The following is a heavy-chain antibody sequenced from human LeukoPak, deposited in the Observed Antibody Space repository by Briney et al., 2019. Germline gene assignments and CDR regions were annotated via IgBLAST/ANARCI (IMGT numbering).Heavy chain of an antibody. CDR3: ARDGGIAAAGTSWYYFDY. Sequence: GGSLRLSCAASGFTFSSYAMHWVRQAPGKGLEWVAVISYDGSNKYYADSVKGRFTISRDTSKNTLYLQMNSLRAEDTAVYYCARDGGIAAAGTSWYYFDYWGQGTLVTVSS. J-gene: IGHJ4*02. CDR2: ISYDGSNK. V-gene: IGHV3-30*04. CDR1: GFTFSSYA. D-gene: IGHD6-13*01.